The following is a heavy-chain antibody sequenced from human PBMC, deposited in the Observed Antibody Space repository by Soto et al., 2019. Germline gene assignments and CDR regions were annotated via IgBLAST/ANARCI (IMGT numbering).Heavy chain of an antibody. V-gene: IGHV1-8*01. CDR2: MNPNSGNT. Sequence: QVQLVQSGAEVRKPGASVKVSCKASGYTFTSYDINWVRQASGQGLEWMGWMNPNSGNTGSAQRYQGRLTLTRNTSINTAYMELTSLTSEDAAVYYCARVHTATTYFDVWGRGILV. CDR1: GYTFTSYD. CDR3: ARVHTATTYFDV. J-gene: IGHJ2*01. D-gene: IGHD4-17*01.